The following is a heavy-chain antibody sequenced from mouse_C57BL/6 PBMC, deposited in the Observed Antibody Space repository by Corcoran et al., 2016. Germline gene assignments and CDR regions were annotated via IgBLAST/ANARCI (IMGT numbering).Heavy chain of an antibody. CDR2: INPYNGGT. Sequence: EVQLQQSGPVLVKPGASVKMSCKASGYTFTDYYMNWVKQSHGKSHEWIGVINPYNGGTSYNQKFKGKATLTVDKSSSTAYMELNSLTSEDSAVYYCARDTTVVAGYYFDYWGQGTTLTVSS. V-gene: IGHV1-19*01. J-gene: IGHJ2*01. CDR1: GYTFTDYY. CDR3: ARDTTVVAGYYFDY. D-gene: IGHD1-1*01.